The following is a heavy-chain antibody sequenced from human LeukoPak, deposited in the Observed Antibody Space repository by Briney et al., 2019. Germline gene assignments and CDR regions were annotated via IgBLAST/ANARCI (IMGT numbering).Heavy chain of an antibody. Sequence: SQTLSLTCTVSGDSISSGGYSWSWIRQHPGTGLEWIGYIYYSGTTYYNPSLKSRVTISVDMSKNQFSLKLNSVTAADTAVYYCARESGAAAAAPRFDYWGQGTLVTVSS. CDR2: IYYSGTT. J-gene: IGHJ4*02. V-gene: IGHV4-31*03. D-gene: IGHD6-13*01. CDR3: ARESGAAAAAPRFDY. CDR1: GDSISSGGYS.